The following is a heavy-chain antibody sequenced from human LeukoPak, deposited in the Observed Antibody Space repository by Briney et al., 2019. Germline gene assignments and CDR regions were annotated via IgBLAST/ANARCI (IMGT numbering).Heavy chain of an antibody. CDR3: ARDAYSSTSCYEGVTSDY. V-gene: IGHV1-18*01. D-gene: IGHD2-2*01. J-gene: IGHJ4*02. CDR1: GYTFTSYG. CDR2: ISAYNGNT. Sequence: GASVKVSCKASGYTFTSYGISWVRQAPGQGLEWMGWISAYNGNTNYAQKLQGRVTMTTDTSTSTAYMELRSLRSDDTAVYYCARDAYSSTSCYEGVTSDYWGQGTLVTVSS.